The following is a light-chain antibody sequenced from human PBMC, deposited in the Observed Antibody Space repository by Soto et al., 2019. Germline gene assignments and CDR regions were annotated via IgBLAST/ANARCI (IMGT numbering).Light chain of an antibody. CDR3: HQSYIVPFT. Sequence: DIKCDHSPASLSAAVGDRVVITYRASQTISNFLNWYQVKPGRAPRLMISSVDTLESGVPPRFSGSGSVRDFTLTINNLQPEDIATYFCHQSYIVPFTFGQGTKVDIK. CDR1: QTISNF. J-gene: IGKJ2*01. V-gene: IGKV1-39*01. CDR2: SVD.